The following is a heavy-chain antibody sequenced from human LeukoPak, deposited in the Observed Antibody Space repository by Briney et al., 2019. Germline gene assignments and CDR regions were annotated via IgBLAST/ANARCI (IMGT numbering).Heavy chain of an antibody. Sequence: ASVKVSCKVSGYTLTELSMHWVRQAPGKGLEWMGGFDPEDGETIYAQKFQGRVTMTEDTSTDTAYMELSSLRSEDTAVYYCATRRYVWGGYRWDFDYWGQGTLVTVSS. V-gene: IGHV1-24*01. CDR3: ATRRYVWGGYRWDFDY. D-gene: IGHD3-16*02. CDR1: GYTLTELS. J-gene: IGHJ4*02. CDR2: FDPEDGET.